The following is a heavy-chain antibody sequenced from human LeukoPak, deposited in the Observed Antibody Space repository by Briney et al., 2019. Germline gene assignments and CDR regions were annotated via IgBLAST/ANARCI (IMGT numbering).Heavy chain of an antibody. CDR3: ARLPLKACSSTSCYKGGYYYYYGMDV. Sequence: ASETLSLTCAVYGGSFSGYYWSWIRQPAGKGLEWIGRIYTSGSTNYNPSLKSRVTMSVDTSKNQFSLKLSSVTAADTAVYYCARLPLKACSSTSCYKGGYYYYYGMDVWGQGTTVTVSS. J-gene: IGHJ6*02. CDR2: IYTSGST. V-gene: IGHV4-59*10. CDR1: GGSFSGYY. D-gene: IGHD2-2*02.